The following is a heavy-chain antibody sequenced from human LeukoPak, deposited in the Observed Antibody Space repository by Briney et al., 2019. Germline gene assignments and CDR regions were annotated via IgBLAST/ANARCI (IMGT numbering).Heavy chain of an antibody. CDR2: INNGAGDT. CDR3: ARSGLATCHY. Sequence: PGRSLRLSCQVSGFIFTHYAMSWVRQAPGKGLEWVSSINNGAGDTFFADSGKGRFTISRDDSRGMVYLQMNSLTAEDTAVYYCARSGLATCHYWGQGTLVTVSS. CDR1: GFIFTHYA. V-gene: IGHV3-23*01. J-gene: IGHJ4*02. D-gene: IGHD3-10*01.